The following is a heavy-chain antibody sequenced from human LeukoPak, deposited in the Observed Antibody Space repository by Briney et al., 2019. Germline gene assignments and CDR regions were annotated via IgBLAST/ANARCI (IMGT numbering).Heavy chain of an antibody. D-gene: IGHD1-1*01. CDR2: IYHSGST. CDR1: GGSISSGGYS. CDR3: ARAVQRGYFDY. Sequence: SETLSLTCAVSGGSISSGGYSWSWIRQPPGKGLEWIGYIYHSGSTYYNPSLKSRVTISVDRSKNQFSLKLSSVTAADTAVYYCARAVQRGYFDYWGQGILVTVSS. V-gene: IGHV4-30-2*01. J-gene: IGHJ4*02.